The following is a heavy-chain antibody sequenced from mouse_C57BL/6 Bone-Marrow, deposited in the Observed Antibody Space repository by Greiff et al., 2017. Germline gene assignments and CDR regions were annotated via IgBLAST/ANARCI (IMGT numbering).Heavy chain of an antibody. CDR3: ARYIQTALDY. V-gene: IGHV7-3*01. Sequence: EVQVVESGGGLVQPGGSLSLSCAASGFTFTDYYMSWVRQPPGKALEWLGFIRNKANGYTTEYSASVKGRFTISRDNSQSILYLQMNALRAEDSATYYCARYIQTALDYWGQGTTLTVSS. J-gene: IGHJ2*01. CDR1: GFTFTDYY. CDR2: IRNKANGYTT. D-gene: IGHD3-2*01.